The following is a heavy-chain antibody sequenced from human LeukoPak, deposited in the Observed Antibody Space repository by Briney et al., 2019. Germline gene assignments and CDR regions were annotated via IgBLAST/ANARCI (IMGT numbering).Heavy chain of an antibody. J-gene: IGHJ4*02. Sequence: GASVKVSCRSSGYTFTTYGITWVRQAPGQGREWRGWISTYNGNTNYAQKLQGRVTMTTETSTSTAYMELRSLRSDDTAMYYCARDRMDTGTYFDYWGQGTLVTVSS. V-gene: IGHV1-18*01. D-gene: IGHD5-18*01. CDR1: GYTFTTYG. CDR2: ISTYNGNT. CDR3: ARDRMDTGTYFDY.